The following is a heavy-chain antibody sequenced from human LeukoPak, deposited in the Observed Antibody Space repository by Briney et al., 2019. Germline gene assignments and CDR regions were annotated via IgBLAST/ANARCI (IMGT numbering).Heavy chain of an antibody. D-gene: IGHD5-18*01. CDR1: EFTFSSYG. Sequence: GGSLRLSCAASEFTFSSYGLHWVRQASGKGLEWVAFIRYDGSNKYYADSVKGRFSISRDNSKNTLYLQMNSLRAEDTAVYYCAKEIVDTARGYYYYGMDVWGQGTTVTVSS. V-gene: IGHV3-30*02. J-gene: IGHJ6*02. CDR2: IRYDGSNK. CDR3: AKEIVDTARGYYYYGMDV.